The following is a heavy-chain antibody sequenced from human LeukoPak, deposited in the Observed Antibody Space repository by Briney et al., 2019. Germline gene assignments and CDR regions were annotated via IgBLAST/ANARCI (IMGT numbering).Heavy chain of an antibody. D-gene: IGHD2-15*01. CDR1: GGSFSSEA. CDR2: IIPIFGTA. V-gene: IGHV1-69*05. CDR3: GRKAGDCGGGSCYSIDY. J-gene: IGHJ4*02. Sequence: ASVKVSCKAFGGSFSSEAISWVRLAPGQGLEWMGGIIPIFGTANYAQKFQGRVTITTDESTSTAYMEVSSLRSEDTAVYYCGRKAGDCGGGSCYSIDYWGQGTLVTVPS.